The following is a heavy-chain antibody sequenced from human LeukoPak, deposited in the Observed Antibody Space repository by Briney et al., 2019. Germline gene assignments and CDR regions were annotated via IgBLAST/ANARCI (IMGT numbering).Heavy chain of an antibody. CDR3: AGTRYRDYGMDV. D-gene: IGHD5-18*01. CDR2: AHYSGST. J-gene: IGHJ6*02. V-gene: IGHV4-59*08. CDR1: GGSISSYY. Sequence: SETLSLTCSVSGGSISSYYWSWIRQPPGKGLEWIGNAHYSGSTNYNPSLKSGVTISVDTSKNQFSLKLSSVTAADTAVYYRAGTRYRDYGMDVWGQGTTVTVSS.